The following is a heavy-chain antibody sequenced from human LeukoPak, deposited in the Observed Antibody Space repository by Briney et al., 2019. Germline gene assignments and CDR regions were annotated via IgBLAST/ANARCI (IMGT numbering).Heavy chain of an antibody. CDR1: GFSFRTYG. V-gene: IGHV3-21*01. J-gene: IGHJ4*02. CDR2: ISSSSSYI. Sequence: PGGSLRLSCAASGFSFRTYGMNWVRQAPGKGLEWVSSISSSSSYIYYADSVKGRFTISRDNAKNSLYLQMNSLRAEDTAVYYCARALGGYCSSTSCYLRGVFDYWGQGTLVTVSS. D-gene: IGHD2-2*01. CDR3: ARALGGYCSSTSCYLRGVFDY.